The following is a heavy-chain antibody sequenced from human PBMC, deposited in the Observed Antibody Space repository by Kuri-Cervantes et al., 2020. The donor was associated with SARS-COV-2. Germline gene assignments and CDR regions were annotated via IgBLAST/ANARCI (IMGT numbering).Heavy chain of an antibody. J-gene: IGHJ4*02. CDR2: INHSGST. CDR1: GGSFSGYY. CDR3: ARGGVYYGGSGYYPY. V-gene: IGHV4-34*01. Sequence: GSLRLSCAVYGGSFSGYYWSWIRQPPGKGLEWIGEINHSGSTNYNPSLKSRVTISVDTSKNQFSLKLSSVTAADTAVYYCARGGVYYGGSGYYPYWGQGTLVTVSS. D-gene: IGHD3-22*01.